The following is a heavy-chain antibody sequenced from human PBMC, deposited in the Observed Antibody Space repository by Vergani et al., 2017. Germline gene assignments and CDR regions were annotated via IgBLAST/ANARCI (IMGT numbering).Heavy chain of an antibody. CDR1: GFTFSPYS. D-gene: IGHD3-3*01. J-gene: IGHJ4*02. CDR2: IRSSSSYI. Sequence: DVHLVESGGGLVKPGGSLRLSCAASGFTFSPYSMNWVRQAPGKGLEWVSSIRSSSSYIYYADSVKGRFTISRDSAKNSLYLQMNSLRAEDTAVYYCARGGLTSGFDYWGQGTLVTVSS. V-gene: IGHV3-21*01. CDR3: ARGGLTSGFDY.